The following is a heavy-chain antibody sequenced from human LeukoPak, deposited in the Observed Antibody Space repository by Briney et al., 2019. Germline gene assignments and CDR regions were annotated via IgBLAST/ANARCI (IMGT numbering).Heavy chain of an antibody. V-gene: IGHV4-59*12. Sequence: PSETLSLTCTVSGGSISSYYWSWIRQPPGKGLEWIGYIYYSGSTNYNPSLKSRVTISVDTSKNQFSLKLSSVTAADTAVYYCARVKWDTIFGQAFDIWGQGTMVTVSS. D-gene: IGHD3-3*01. CDR2: IYYSGST. CDR1: GGSISSYY. J-gene: IGHJ3*02. CDR3: ARVKWDTIFGQAFDI.